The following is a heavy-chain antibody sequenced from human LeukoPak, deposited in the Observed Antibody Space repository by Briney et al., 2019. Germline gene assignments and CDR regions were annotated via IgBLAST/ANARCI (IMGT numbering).Heavy chain of an antibody. D-gene: IGHD2-15*01. J-gene: IGHJ4*02. Sequence: ASVKVSCKASGYTFTGDYMYWVRQAPGQGLEWMGWINPNSGGTKYAQKFQGRVTMTRDTSISTAYMELSRLRSDDTAVYYCARPVLGDGTVAAQFEHWGQGTLVTVSS. CDR3: ARPVLGDGTVAAQFEH. V-gene: IGHV1-2*02. CDR2: INPNSGGT. CDR1: GYTFTGDY.